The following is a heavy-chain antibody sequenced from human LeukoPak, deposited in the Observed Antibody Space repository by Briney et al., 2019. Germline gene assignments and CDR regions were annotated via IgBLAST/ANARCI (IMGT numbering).Heavy chain of an antibody. Sequence: PSETLSLACTVSGDSISSHYWTWIRQPPGKGLKRIGYIYYTGITNYNPSLKSRVTISVDTSKKQFSLKLNSVTAADTAVYYCARENFNYYGSGSYVYDFWGQGTLVTVSS. J-gene: IGHJ4*02. CDR1: GDSISSHY. D-gene: IGHD3-10*01. V-gene: IGHV4-59*11. CDR2: IYYTGIT. CDR3: ARENFNYYGSGSYVYDF.